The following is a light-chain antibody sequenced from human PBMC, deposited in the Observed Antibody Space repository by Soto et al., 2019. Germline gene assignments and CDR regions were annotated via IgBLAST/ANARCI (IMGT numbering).Light chain of an antibody. CDR2: GAS. CDR3: QQYNTWPCII. Sequence: SVASGERATLGCRASHSVRGNLAWYQQKPGQSPRLLIYGASSRATGIPARFSGSGSGTEFTLTISTWHSEDFAVYYCQQYNTWPCIIFRQGTRLEIK. CDR1: HSVRGN. J-gene: IGKJ5*01. V-gene: IGKV3-15*01.